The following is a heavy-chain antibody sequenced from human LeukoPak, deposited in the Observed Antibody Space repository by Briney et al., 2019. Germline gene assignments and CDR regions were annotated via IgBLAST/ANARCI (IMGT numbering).Heavy chain of an antibody. J-gene: IGHJ3*02. CDR1: GGSLSGHC. Sequence: SETLSLPCTVSGGSLSGHCWTWMRQPPRKGLEWIGHVSYSGTTNYNPSLKSRVTISLDTSKHQLSLRLSSVTAADTAVYFCTRGVHCTDFSLDIWVQGTMVTVSS. V-gene: IGHV4-59*11. CDR2: VSYSGTT. CDR3: TRGVHCTDFSLDI. D-gene: IGHD2-8*02.